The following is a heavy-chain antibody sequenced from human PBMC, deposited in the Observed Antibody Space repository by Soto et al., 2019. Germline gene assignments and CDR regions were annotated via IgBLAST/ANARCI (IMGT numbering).Heavy chain of an antibody. V-gene: IGHV3-15*01. Sequence: LRLSCAASGLSVTNAWMSWARQAPGKGLEWVGRIKSTTDGGTIDYAAPVKDRFIISRDASKNTLYLQMNSPKTEDSAVYYCTTDRGIAIRPLFDFWGQGILVTVSS. CDR3: TTDRGIAIRPLFDF. J-gene: IGHJ4*02. D-gene: IGHD6-6*01. CDR1: GLSVTNAW. CDR2: IKSTTDGGTI.